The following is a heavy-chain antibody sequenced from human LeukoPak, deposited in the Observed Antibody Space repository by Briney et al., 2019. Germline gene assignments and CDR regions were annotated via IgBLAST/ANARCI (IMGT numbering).Heavy chain of an antibody. J-gene: IGHJ4*02. CDR1: GFSFSSYW. D-gene: IGHD1-26*01. Sequence: GGSLRLSCAPSGFSFSSYWMTWVRQAPGKGLEWVANIKQDGSEKYYVDSLKGRFTISRDNAKNSLYLQVNSLRAEDTAVYYCARYSGSYHTFDYWGQGTLVTVSS. CDR2: IKQDGSEK. CDR3: ARYSGSYHTFDY. V-gene: IGHV3-7*01.